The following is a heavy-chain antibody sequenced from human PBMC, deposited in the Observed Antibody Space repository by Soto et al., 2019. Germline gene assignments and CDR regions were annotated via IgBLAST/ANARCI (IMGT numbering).Heavy chain of an antibody. CDR3: AKTPVLLLFGGWFDP. D-gene: IGHD3-16*01. J-gene: IGHJ5*02. Sequence: QVQLVQSGAEVKKPGASVKVSCKASGYTFTNYGLGWVRQAPGQGPEWMGWISGHDGSTKYAQKFQGRVNMTIGTSTTTVYMELWSLSSDDTAIYYCAKTPVLLLFGGWFDPWGQGTLVTVSS. CDR1: GYTFTNYG. V-gene: IGHV1-18*01. CDR2: ISGHDGST.